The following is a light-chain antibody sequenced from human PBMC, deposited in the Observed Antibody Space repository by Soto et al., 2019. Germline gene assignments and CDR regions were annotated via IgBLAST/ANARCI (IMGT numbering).Light chain of an antibody. CDR2: GAS. CDR1: QSVSSN. CDR3: QQYNNWPPWT. V-gene: IGKV3-15*01. J-gene: IGKJ1*01. Sequence: EIVMTQSPATLSVSPGERATLSCRASQSVSSNLAWYQQKPGQAPRLLIYGASTRATGIPARFSGSGSGTEFTLTFSSLQSGDFAVYYCQQYNNWPPWTFGQGTKVEIK.